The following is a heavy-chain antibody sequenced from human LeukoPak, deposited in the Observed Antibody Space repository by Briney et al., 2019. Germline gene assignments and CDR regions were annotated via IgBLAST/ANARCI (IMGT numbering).Heavy chain of an antibody. V-gene: IGHV3-30*18. CDR2: ISYDGSNK. CDR1: GFTFSSYG. J-gene: IGHJ4*02. Sequence: GGSLRLSCAASGFTFSSYGMHWVRQAPGKGLEWVAVISYDGSNKYYADSVKGRFTISRDNSKNTLYLQMNSLRAEDTAVYYCAKDSGSSEYHFDYWGQGTLVTVSS. CDR3: AKDSGSSEYHFDY. D-gene: IGHD1-26*01.